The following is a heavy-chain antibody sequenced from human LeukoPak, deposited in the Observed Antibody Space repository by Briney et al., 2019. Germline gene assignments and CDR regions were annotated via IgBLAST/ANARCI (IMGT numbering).Heavy chain of an antibody. CDR1: GFTFSSYA. D-gene: IGHD2-15*01. V-gene: IGHV3-23*01. CDR3: EKDDQFCSGGSCYKNGFFES. Sequence: GGSLRLACAAAGFTFSSYAMSWVRQAPGKGLEWVSGIRGSGGSTNYADSVRGRFTISRDNSKNTLYLQLNSLRAEDTAVYYCEKDDQFCSGGSCYKNGFFESWGQGTLVTVSS. CDR2: IRGSGGST. J-gene: IGHJ5*01.